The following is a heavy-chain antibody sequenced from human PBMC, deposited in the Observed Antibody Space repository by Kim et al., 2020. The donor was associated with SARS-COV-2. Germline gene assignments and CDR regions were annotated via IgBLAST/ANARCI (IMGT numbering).Heavy chain of an antibody. Sequence: ASVKVSCKASGYTLTSNPVNWVRQAPGQGLEWMGWINTNTGNPTDAQGFTGRFVLSLDTSVSTAYLQISSLRAEDTAVYYGARGPWGMDVWGEGTAVT. CDR2: INTNTGNP. J-gene: IGHJ6*02. CDR3: ARGPWGMDV. CDR1: GYTLTSNP. V-gene: IGHV7-4-1*02.